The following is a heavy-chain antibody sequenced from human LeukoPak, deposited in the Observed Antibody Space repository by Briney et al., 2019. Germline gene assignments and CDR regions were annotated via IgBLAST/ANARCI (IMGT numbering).Heavy chain of an antibody. Sequence: PSETLSLTCTVSGGSISSYYWSWLRQPPGKGLEWIGYIYYSGSTNYNPSLKSRVTISVDTSKNQFSLKLSSVTAADTAVYYCARQQWPSRPFDYWGQGTLVTVSS. J-gene: IGHJ4*02. CDR1: GGSISSYY. V-gene: IGHV4-59*08. CDR2: IYYSGST. CDR3: ARQQWPSRPFDY. D-gene: IGHD6-19*01.